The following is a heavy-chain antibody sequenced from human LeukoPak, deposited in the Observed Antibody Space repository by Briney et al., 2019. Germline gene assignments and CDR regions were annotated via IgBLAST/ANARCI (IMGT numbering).Heavy chain of an antibody. D-gene: IGHD3-9*01. Sequence: PGGSLRLPCAASGFTFSSYSMSWVRQAPGKGLEWVSNIDSGGRTYFGDSVKGRFTISRDDSKNTLYLQMSSLRGEDTAVYYCAKTVVGAGWNYFDYWGQGILVTVSS. V-gene: IGHV3-23*01. CDR3: AKTVVGAGWNYFDY. CDR1: GFTFSSYS. J-gene: IGHJ4*02. CDR2: IDSGGRT.